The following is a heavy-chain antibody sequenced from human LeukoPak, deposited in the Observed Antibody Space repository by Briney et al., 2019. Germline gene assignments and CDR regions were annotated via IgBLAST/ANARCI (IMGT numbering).Heavy chain of an antibody. Sequence: PGGSLRLSCAASGFTFSNYWMSWVRQAPGKGLEWVSGISGSGTNTYYVDSVKGRFTISRDNSKNTLYLQMNSLRADDTAVYYCAKAPSSWYPNWFDPWGQGTLVTVSS. V-gene: IGHV3-23*01. CDR1: GFTFSNYW. CDR2: ISGSGTNT. D-gene: IGHD6-13*01. J-gene: IGHJ5*02. CDR3: AKAPSSWYPNWFDP.